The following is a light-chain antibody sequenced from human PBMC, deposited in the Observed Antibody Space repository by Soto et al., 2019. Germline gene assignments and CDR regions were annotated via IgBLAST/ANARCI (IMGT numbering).Light chain of an antibody. CDR1: QSISFY. CDR3: QQYNHYTTWT. Sequence: DIQMTQSPSTLSASVGDRVIITCRASQSISFYLAWYQQKPGKAPKVLIWNASTLQRGVPSRFSGSGSGTEFTLTISSLQPDDFATYYCQQYNHYTTWTFGQGTKVDI. V-gene: IGKV1-5*01. J-gene: IGKJ1*01. CDR2: NAS.